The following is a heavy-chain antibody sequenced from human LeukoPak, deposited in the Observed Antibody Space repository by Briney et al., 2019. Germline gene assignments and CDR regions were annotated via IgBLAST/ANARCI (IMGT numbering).Heavy chain of an antibody. V-gene: IGHV3-21*01. Sequence: GGSLRLSCAASGFTFSSYSMNWVRQAPGKGLEWVSSISSSSSYIYYADSVKGRFTVSRDNAKNSLYLQMNSLRAEDTAVYYCARDQHYYDFWSGYPYYFDYWGQGTLVTVSS. J-gene: IGHJ4*02. CDR1: GFTFSSYS. D-gene: IGHD3-3*01. CDR3: ARDQHYYDFWSGYPYYFDY. CDR2: ISSSSSYI.